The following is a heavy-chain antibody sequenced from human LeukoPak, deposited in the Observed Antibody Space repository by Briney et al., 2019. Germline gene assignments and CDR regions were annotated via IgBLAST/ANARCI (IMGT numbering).Heavy chain of an antibody. CDR1: GGSISSSNW. CDR2: VYHSGST. V-gene: IGHV4-4*02. D-gene: IGHD3-3*01. J-gene: IGHJ4*02. Sequence: SETLSLTCAVSGGSISSSNWWSWVRPPPGKGLEWIGEVYHSGSTNYNPSLKSRVTISVDKSKNQFSLKLNSVTAADTAVYYCARYDFWSGPIDYWGQGTLVTVSS. CDR3: ARYDFWSGPIDY.